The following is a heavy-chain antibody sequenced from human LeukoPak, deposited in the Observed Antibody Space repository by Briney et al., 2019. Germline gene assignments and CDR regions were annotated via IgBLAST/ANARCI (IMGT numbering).Heavy chain of an antibody. D-gene: IGHD1-26*01. V-gene: IGHV3-11*01. Sequence: GGSLRLSCEASGFSFGDYYMTWIRQAPGKGLEWIAYMSTSGHMIYYADSVRGRFTISRDNAKNSLYLQMSSLRAEDTGVYYCGRDGSGSPDYWGQGTLVTVSS. CDR3: GRDGSGSPDY. J-gene: IGHJ4*02. CDR2: MSTSGHMI. CDR1: GFSFGDYY.